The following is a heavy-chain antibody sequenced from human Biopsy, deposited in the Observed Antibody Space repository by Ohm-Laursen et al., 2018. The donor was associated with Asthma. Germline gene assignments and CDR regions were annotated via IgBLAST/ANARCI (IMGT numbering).Heavy chain of an antibody. Sequence: SLRLSCAASGFKFDEYTMHWVRHAPRKGLEGVSGISCNSATIGYADSVEGRFTISRDNAKNPVFLHMDSLRPEDTAFYYCAKVRSDWVITESFDYWGRGVLVTVSS. J-gene: IGHJ4*02. CDR2: ISCNSATI. D-gene: IGHD3-22*01. V-gene: IGHV3-9*01. CDR1: GFKFDEYT. CDR3: AKVRSDWVITESFDY.